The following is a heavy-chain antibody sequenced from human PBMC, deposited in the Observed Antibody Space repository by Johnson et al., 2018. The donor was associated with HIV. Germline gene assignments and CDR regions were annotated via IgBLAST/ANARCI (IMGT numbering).Heavy chain of an antibody. CDR1: GFTFSNAW. D-gene: IGHD3-10*01. Sequence: VQLVESGGGLVKPGGSLRLSCAASGFTFSNAWMSWVRQAPGKGPEWVANINHDVSAIHYVDSVKGRFTISRDNAKNTLYLQMTSLRQDDTGVYWCYCTDHFGAGRESKGTVDVWGQGTMVTVSS. V-gene: IGHV3-7*01. CDR3: YCTDHFGAGRESKGTVDV. CDR2: INHDVSAI. J-gene: IGHJ3*01.